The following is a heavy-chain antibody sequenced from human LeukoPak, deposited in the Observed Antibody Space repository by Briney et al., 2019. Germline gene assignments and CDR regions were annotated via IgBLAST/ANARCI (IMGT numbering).Heavy chain of an antibody. D-gene: IGHD5-18*01. J-gene: IGHJ4*02. Sequence: GASVTVSCKASGYTFTGYYMHWVRQAPGQGLEWMGWVNPNSGGTNYAQKFQGWVTMTMDTSISTAYMELSRLKSDDSALYFCARGQIQLIDYWGQGTLLAVSS. CDR2: VNPNSGGT. V-gene: IGHV1-2*04. CDR3: ARGQIQLIDY. CDR1: GYTFTGYY.